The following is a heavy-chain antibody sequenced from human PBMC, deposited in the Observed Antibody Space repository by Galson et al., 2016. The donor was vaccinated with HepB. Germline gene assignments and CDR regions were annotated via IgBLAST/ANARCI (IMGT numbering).Heavy chain of an antibody. D-gene: IGHD3-10*01. V-gene: IGHV4-34*01. CDR2: VNHSGFT. CDR1: GNSFNAYY. J-gene: IGHJ4*02. Sequence: SETLSLTCGVYGNSFNAYYWSWIRQPPGKGLEWIGEVNHSGFTKYNPSVKSRVTISVDTSKNQFSLKLTSLTAADTAVYYCARSSGNPSHFDLWGRGTLVTVSS. CDR3: ARSSGNPSHFDL.